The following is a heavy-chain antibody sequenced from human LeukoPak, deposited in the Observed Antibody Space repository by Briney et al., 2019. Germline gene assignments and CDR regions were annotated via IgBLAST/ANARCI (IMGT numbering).Heavy chain of an antibody. CDR3: ARGSFHYDILTGYYSYYFDY. J-gene: IGHJ4*02. Sequence: PSETLSLTCIVSGGSISNYYWSWIRQPPGKGLEWIGYIYYTGTTNYNPSLKSRVTISVDTSKNQFSLKLSSVTAADTAVYYCARGSFHYDILTGYYSYYFDYWGQGTLVTVSS. V-gene: IGHV4-59*01. CDR2: IYYTGTT. CDR1: GGSISNYY. D-gene: IGHD3-9*01.